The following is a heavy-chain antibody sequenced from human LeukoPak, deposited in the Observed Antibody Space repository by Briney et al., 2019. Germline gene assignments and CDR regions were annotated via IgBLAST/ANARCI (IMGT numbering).Heavy chain of an antibody. J-gene: IGHJ4*02. Sequence: GGTLRLSCAASGFTFSSYGMNWVRQAPGKGLEWVSYISSSGSTKYYADSVKGRFTISRDNAKNSLYLQMNSLRAEDTAVYYCARDLLYYDILTGYSPFDYWGQGTLVTVSS. CDR3: ARDLLYYDILTGYSPFDY. D-gene: IGHD3-9*01. CDR2: ISSSGSTK. V-gene: IGHV3-48*04. CDR1: GFTFSSYG.